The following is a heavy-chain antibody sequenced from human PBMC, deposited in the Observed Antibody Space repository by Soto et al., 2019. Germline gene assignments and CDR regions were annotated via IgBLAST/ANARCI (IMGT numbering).Heavy chain of an antibody. CDR1: GYTFPSYG. V-gene: IGHV1-18*01. J-gene: IGHJ4*02. D-gene: IGHD2-2*01. CDR3: ARAAAGAGTSFDH. Sequence: QVPLVQSGAEVKKPGASVKVSCKASGYTFPSYGISWVRQAPGQGLEWMGWISAYNGDTNYAQKLQGKVTMTTDTSTSTAYRGRRRLSSDDPAVYYWARAAAGAGTSFDHWGKGPLVTVSS. CDR2: ISAYNGDT.